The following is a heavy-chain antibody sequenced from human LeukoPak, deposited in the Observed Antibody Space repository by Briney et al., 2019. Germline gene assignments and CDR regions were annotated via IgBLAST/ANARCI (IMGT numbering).Heavy chain of an antibody. D-gene: IGHD3-16*01. Sequence: SETLSLTCTVSGGSISSSSYYWGWIRQPPGKGLEWIGSIYYSWSTYYNPSLKSRVTISVDTSKNQFSLKLNSVTAADTAVYYCARESGSYLWRSWLNPWGQGTLVTVSS. CDR1: GGSISSSSYY. CDR3: ARESGSYLWRSWLNP. CDR2: IYYSWST. J-gene: IGHJ5*02. V-gene: IGHV4-39*07.